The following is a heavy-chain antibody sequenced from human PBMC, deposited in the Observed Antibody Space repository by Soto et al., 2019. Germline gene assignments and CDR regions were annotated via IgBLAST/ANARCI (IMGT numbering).Heavy chain of an antibody. D-gene: IGHD6-19*01. V-gene: IGHV1-69*05. CDR1: GGTFSSYA. CDR3: ARPIAVAGTAFDI. Sequence: SVKVSCKASGGTFSSYAISWVRQAPGQGLEWMGGIIPIVGTANYAQKFQGRVTMTRDESTSTAYMELSSLRSEDTAVYYCARPIAVAGTAFDIWGQGTMVTVSS. J-gene: IGHJ3*02. CDR2: IIPIVGTA.